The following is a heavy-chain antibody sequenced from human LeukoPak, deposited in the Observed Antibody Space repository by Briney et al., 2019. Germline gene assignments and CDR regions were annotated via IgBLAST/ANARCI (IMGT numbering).Heavy chain of an antibody. J-gene: IGHJ4*02. CDR2: IYSGGSI. CDR3: ARPPYGGVDY. Sequence: GGSLRLSCAASGLTVSSYMSWVRRAPGKGLEWVSVIYSGGSIYYADSVKGRFTISRDKSKNTLYLQMNSLRAEDTAVYYCARPPYGGVDYWGQGTLVTVSS. CDR1: GLTVSSY. D-gene: IGHD4-23*01. V-gene: IGHV3-66*04.